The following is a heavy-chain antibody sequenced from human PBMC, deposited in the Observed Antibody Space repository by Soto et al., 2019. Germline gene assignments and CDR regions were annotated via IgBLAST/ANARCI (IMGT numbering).Heavy chain of an antibody. CDR2: ISGSGGGT. Sequence: GGSLRLSCAASGFTFSTYAMSWVRQAPGKGLEWVSAISGSGGGTYYADFVKGRFTISRDNSKKTLYLQMDSLRAEDTAVYYCAKRPDGDILTGYYMYYFEYWGQGTQVTVSS. CDR1: GFTFSTYA. J-gene: IGHJ4*02. V-gene: IGHV3-23*01. D-gene: IGHD3-9*01. CDR3: AKRPDGDILTGYYMYYFEY.